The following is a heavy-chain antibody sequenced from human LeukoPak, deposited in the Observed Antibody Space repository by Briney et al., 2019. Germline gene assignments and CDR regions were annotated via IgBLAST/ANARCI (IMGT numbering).Heavy chain of an antibody. CDR1: GYTFTSYA. D-gene: IGHD4-17*01. J-gene: IGHJ4*02. V-gene: IGHV1-3*01. CDR2: INAGNGNT. Sequence: ASVKVSCKASGYTFTSYAMHWVRQAPGQRLEWMGWINAGNGNTKYSQKFQGRVTFTRDTSASTAYMELSSLRSEDTAVYYCAREVYGDLYFDYWGQGTLVTVSS. CDR3: AREVYGDLYFDY.